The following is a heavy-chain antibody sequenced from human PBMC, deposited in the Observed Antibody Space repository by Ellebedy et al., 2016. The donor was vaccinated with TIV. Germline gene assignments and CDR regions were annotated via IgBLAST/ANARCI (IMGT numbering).Heavy chain of an antibody. Sequence: SETLSLTXTVSGYSISSSYYWGWVRQPPGEGLEWIATIYRSGSTYYNPSLKSRVTISTDTSKNQFSLKLSSVTAADTAVYYCATDRGVKGECDNWGQGTLVTVSS. J-gene: IGHJ4*02. CDR3: ATDRGVKGECDN. CDR1: GYSISSSYY. CDR2: IYRSGST. V-gene: IGHV4-38-2*02. D-gene: IGHD3-16*01.